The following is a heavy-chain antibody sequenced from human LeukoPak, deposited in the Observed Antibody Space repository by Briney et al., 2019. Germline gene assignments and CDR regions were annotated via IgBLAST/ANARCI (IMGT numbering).Heavy chain of an antibody. Sequence: PGGSLRLSCAASGFTFSSYAMTWVRQAPGQGREWVSGITSGGGTYYADSVKGRFTISRDNSKNTLYVQMNSLRAEDTAVYYCAKSVGSGSYYNNDCWGQGTLVTVSS. D-gene: IGHD3-10*01. CDR2: ITSGGGT. J-gene: IGHJ4*02. CDR1: GFTFSSYA. CDR3: AKSVGSGSYYNNDC. V-gene: IGHV3-23*01.